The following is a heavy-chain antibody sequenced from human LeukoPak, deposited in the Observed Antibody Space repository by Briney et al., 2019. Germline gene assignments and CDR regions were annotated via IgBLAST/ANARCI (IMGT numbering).Heavy chain of an antibody. Sequence: SETLSLTCAVSGGSISSSNWWSWARQPPGKGLEWIGEIYHSGSTNYNPSLKSRVTISVDKSKDQFSLKLNSVTAADTAVYYCAGAHCGGDCYSGRAFDIWGQGTMVTVSS. CDR1: GGSISSSNW. CDR2: IYHSGST. CDR3: AGAHCGGDCYSGRAFDI. V-gene: IGHV4-4*02. D-gene: IGHD2-21*02. J-gene: IGHJ3*02.